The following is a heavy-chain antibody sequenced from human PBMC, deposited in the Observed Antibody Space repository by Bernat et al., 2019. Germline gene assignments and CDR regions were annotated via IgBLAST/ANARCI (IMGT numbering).Heavy chain of an antibody. D-gene: IGHD2-15*01. CDR2: ISGSGGST. CDR3: ATSGGSWKFDY. V-gene: IGHV3-23*01. Sequence: EVQLLESGGGLVQPGGSLRLSCAASGFTFSSYAMSWVRQAPGKGLEWVSAISGSGGSTYYADSVKGRFTISRDNSKNMLYLQMNSLRGEDTAVYYCATSGGSWKFDYWGQGTLVTVSS. CDR1: GFTFSSYA. J-gene: IGHJ4*02.